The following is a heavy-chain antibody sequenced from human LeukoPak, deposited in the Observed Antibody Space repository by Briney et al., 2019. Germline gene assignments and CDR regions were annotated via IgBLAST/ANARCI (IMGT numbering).Heavy chain of an antibody. CDR2: IIPIFGTA. CDR3: ARDVNYDILTGQAWFDP. D-gene: IGHD3-9*01. Sequence: ASVKVSCKASGYTFTGYYMHWVRQAPGQGLEWMGGIIPIFGTANYAQKFQGRVTITADKSTSTAYMELSSLRSEDTAVYYCARDVNYDILTGQAWFDPWGQGTLVTVSS. J-gene: IGHJ5*02. CDR1: GYTFTGYY. V-gene: IGHV1-69*06.